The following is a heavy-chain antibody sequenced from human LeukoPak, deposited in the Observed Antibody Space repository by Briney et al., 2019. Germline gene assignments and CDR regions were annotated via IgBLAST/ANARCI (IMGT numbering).Heavy chain of an antibody. V-gene: IGHV3-21*01. CDR3: AREMTMDDYGDYFRPFDY. D-gene: IGHD4-17*01. CDR2: LSSTGLYV. Sequence: GGSLRLSCAASGFTFSDYTMNWVRQAPGKGLEWVSSLSSTGLYVYYADSVEGRFTISRDNAKNSLYLQMNSLRAEDTAVYYCAREMTMDDYGDYFRPFDYWGQGTLVTVSS. CDR1: GFTFSDYT. J-gene: IGHJ4*02.